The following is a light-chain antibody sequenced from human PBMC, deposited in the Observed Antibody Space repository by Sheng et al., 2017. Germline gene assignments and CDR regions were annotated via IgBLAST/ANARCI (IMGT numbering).Light chain of an antibody. CDR1: QAITGY. J-gene: IGKJ1*01. V-gene: IGKV1-39*01. CDR2: TTS. CDR3: QQGYSIPWT. Sequence: DIQMTQSPSSLSASVGDRVSITCRANQAITGYLNWYQLKPGKAPKLLISTTSSLRNGVPSRFTGSGSGTDFTLTINNLQLEDFATYYCQQGYSIPWTFGQGTKVEIK.